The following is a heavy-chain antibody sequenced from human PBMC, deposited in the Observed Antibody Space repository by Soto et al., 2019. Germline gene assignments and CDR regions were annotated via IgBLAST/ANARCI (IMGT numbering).Heavy chain of an antibody. CDR1: GGSISSYY. CDR3: ARSSPPGGSYYYYYGMDV. V-gene: IGHV4-59*01. J-gene: IGHJ6*02. D-gene: IGHD6-13*01. Sequence: SETLSLTCTVSGGSISSYYWSWIRQPPGKGLEWIGYIYYSGSTNYNPSLKSRVTISVDTSKNQFSLKLSSVTAADTAVYYCARSSPPGGSYYYYYGMDVWGQGTTVTVSS. CDR2: IYYSGST.